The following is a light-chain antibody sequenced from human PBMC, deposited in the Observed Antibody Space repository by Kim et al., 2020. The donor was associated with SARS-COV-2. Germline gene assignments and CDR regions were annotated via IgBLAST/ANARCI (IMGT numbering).Light chain of an antibody. J-gene: IGLJ2*01. CDR1: SLRSYY. V-gene: IGLV3-19*01. Sequence: ALGQPVRITDQGYSLRSYYASWYQQNPGQAPVLVIYGKNNRPSGIPDRFSGSSSGNTASLTITGAQAEDEADYYCNSRDSSGNHVVFGGGTQLTVL. CDR3: NSRDSSGNHVV. CDR2: GKN.